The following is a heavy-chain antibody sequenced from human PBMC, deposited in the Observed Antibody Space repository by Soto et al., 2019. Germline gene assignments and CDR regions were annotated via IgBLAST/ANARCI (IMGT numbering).Heavy chain of an antibody. CDR1: GGSISSSSYY. V-gene: IGHV4-39*01. CDR2: IYYSGST. CDR3: ASWWVNWFEP. J-gene: IGHJ5*02. D-gene: IGHD2-15*01. Sequence: SETLSLTCTVSGGSISSSSYYWGWIRQPPGKGLEWIGSIYYSGSTYYNPSLKSRVTISVDTSKNQFSLKLSSVTAADTAVYYCASWWVNWFEPWGQGTLVTVSS.